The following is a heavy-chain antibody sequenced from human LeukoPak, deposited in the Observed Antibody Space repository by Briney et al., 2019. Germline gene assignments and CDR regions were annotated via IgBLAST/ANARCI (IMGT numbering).Heavy chain of an antibody. Sequence: GGTLRLSCVVSGFSLSSYGMNWVRQAPGKGLEWLSLISGSGSSTFYADSVKGRFTISRDNSKNTLYLQLNSLRAEDTAVYFCAKFRKPMALLDAFDMWGQGTMVTVSS. J-gene: IGHJ3*02. D-gene: IGHD1-14*01. CDR1: GFSLSSYG. CDR3: AKFRKPMALLDAFDM. CDR2: ISGSGSST. V-gene: IGHV3-23*01.